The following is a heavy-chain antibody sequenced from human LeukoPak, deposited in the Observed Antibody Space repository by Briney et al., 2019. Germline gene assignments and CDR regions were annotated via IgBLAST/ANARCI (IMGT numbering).Heavy chain of an antibody. CDR3: ARGGVSSGWYGSYFDY. CDR1: GYTFTSYV. V-gene: IGHV1-18*01. J-gene: IGHJ4*02. D-gene: IGHD6-19*01. Sequence: ASVNVSCKASGYTFTSYVISGVRQAPGQGLEWMGWISAYNGNTNYAQKLQGRVTMTTDTSTSTAYMELRSLRSDDTAVYYCARGGVSSGWYGSYFDYWGQGTLVTVSS. CDR2: ISAYNGNT.